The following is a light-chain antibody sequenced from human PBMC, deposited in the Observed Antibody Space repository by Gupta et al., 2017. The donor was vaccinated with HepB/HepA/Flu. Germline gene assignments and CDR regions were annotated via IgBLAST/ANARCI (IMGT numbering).Light chain of an antibody. CDR3: QQRSNWLT. J-gene: IGKJ4*01. Sequence: EIVLTQSPATLSLSPGERATLSCRASQSVSSYLAWYQQTPGQAPRLLIDDASNRTTGIPARFSGSGSGTDFTLTISILEPEDFAVYYCQQRSNWLTFGGGTKVEIK. CDR2: DAS. CDR1: QSVSSY. V-gene: IGKV3-11*01.